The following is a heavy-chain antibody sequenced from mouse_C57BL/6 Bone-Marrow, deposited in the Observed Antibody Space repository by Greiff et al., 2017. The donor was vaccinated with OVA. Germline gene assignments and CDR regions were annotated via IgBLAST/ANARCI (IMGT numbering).Heavy chain of an antibody. V-gene: IGHV5-9-1*02. CDR1: GFTFSSSA. CDR2: ISSGGDYI. J-gene: IGHJ4*01. CDR3: TRDGYYAMDY. Sequence: VKLVESGEGLVKPGGSLKLSCAASGFTFSSSAMSWVRQTPEQRLEWVAYISSGGDYIYYADTVKGRFTISRDNARNTLYLQMSSLKSEDTAMYYCTRDGYYAMDYWGQGTSVTVSS. D-gene: IGHD2-3*01.